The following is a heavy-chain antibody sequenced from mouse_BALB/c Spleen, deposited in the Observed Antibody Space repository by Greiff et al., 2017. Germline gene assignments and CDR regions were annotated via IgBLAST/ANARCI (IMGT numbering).Heavy chain of an antibody. V-gene: IGHV5-4*02. CDR1: GFTFSDYY. CDR3: AGGGPGDAMDY. Sequence: EVQLVESGGGLVKPGGSLKLSCAASGFTFSDYYMYWVRQTPEKRLEWVASISDGGSYTYYPDSVKGRFTISRDNAKNNLYLQMSSLKSEDTAMYYCAGGGPGDAMDYWGQGTSVTVSS. J-gene: IGHJ4*01. CDR2: ISDGGSYT.